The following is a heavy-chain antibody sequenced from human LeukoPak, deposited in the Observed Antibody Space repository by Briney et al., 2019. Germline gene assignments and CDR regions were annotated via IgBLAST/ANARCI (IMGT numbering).Heavy chain of an antibody. V-gene: IGHV4-34*01. CDR3: ARGRYGEYYFDY. D-gene: IGHD1-1*01. CDR1: GGSFSGYY. Sequence: SETLSLTCAVYGGSFSGYYWSWIRQPPGKGLEWIGEINHSGSTNYNPSLKSRVTISVDTSKNQFSLKLNSVTAADTAVYYCARGRYGEYYFDYWGQGTLVTVSS. CDR2: INHSGST. J-gene: IGHJ4*02.